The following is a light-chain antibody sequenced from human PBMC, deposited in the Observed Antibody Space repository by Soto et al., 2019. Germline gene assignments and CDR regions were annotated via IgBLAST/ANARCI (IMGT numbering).Light chain of an antibody. CDR3: QHRSNWPLIT. V-gene: IGKV3D-20*02. CDR1: QSVSSTY. J-gene: IGKJ5*01. CDR2: GAS. Sequence: DIVLTKSPGTLSLSPGERATLSSRASQSVSSTYLAWYHHKPGQAPRLLIYGASSRYTGIPDRFSGSGSGTNLTLTLSSLEPEDFAVYSCQHRSNWPLITFGQGTRLAIK.